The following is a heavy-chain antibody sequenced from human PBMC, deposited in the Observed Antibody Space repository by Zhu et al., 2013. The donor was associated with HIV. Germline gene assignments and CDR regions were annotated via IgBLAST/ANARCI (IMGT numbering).Heavy chain of an antibody. CDR3: SRRAFYYDSSWFDPV. Sequence: QVQLVQSGAEVKKPGSSVKVSCKASGGTFSNYTITWVRQAPGQGLEWMGGIIPIFGSANYAQKFRGRVTITADESTSTAYMELSSLRSEDTAVYYCSRRAFYYDSSWFDPVGARDPGHRLL. V-gene: IGHV1-69*01. D-gene: IGHD3-22*01. J-gene: IGHJ5*02. CDR2: IIPIFGSA. CDR1: GGTFSNYT.